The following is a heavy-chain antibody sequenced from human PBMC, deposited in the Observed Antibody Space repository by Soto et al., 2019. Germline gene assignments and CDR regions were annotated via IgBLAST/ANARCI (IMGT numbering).Heavy chain of an antibody. D-gene: IGHD5-18*01. CDR1: GFTFSDYY. CDR2: ITSSGSTT. Sequence: GGSLRLSXAASGFTFSDYYMSWIRQAPGKGLEWVSSITSSGSTTYYTDSVKGRFTISRDNAKNSLYLQMNSLRAEDTAVYYCARGRYSYGPYYFDYWGQGTLVTVSS. V-gene: IGHV3-11*01. J-gene: IGHJ4*02. CDR3: ARGRYSYGPYYFDY.